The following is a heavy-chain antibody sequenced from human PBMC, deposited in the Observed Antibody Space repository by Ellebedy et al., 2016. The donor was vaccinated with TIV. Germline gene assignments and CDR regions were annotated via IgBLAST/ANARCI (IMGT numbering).Heavy chain of an antibody. D-gene: IGHD1-1*01. V-gene: IGHV3-74*01. J-gene: IGHJ6*02. CDR2: INGDASAT. CDR3: VKGSGTMDV. CDR1: GFTFSSYW. Sequence: GESLKISCAASGFTFSSYWMHWVRQAPGKGLVWVSRINGDASATSYADSVRGRFTISRDNSKNTLYLQMNSLRAEDTATYYCVKGSGTMDVWGQGTTVTVSS.